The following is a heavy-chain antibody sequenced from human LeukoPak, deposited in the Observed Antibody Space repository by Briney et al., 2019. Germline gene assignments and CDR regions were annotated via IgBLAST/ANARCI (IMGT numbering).Heavy chain of an antibody. CDR1: GFTFSSYA. D-gene: IGHD3-22*01. Sequence: SGGSLRLSCAASGFTFSSYAMSWVRQAPGKGLEWVSAISGSGGSTYYADSVKGRFTISRDNSKNTLYLQMNSPRAEDTAVYYCAKDPYYYDSSGYYRYYFDYWGQGTLVTVSS. CDR2: ISGSGGST. J-gene: IGHJ4*02. V-gene: IGHV3-23*01. CDR3: AKDPYYYDSSGYYRYYFDY.